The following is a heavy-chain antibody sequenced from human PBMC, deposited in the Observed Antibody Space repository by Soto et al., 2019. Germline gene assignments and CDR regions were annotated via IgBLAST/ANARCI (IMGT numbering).Heavy chain of an antibody. CDR3: ARESHDILTGPPWVWYFDL. Sequence: QVQLQQWGAGPLRPLETLSLTCGVSGGSFSGYYWAWIRQSPGKGLEWIGEINDRGSINHHPSLKSRVCISVATSNNHYSLNLRSVTAADTAVYYCARESHDILTGPPWVWYFDLWGRGTLVTVSS. CDR1: GGSFSGYY. CDR2: INDRGSI. V-gene: IGHV4-34*01. J-gene: IGHJ2*01. D-gene: IGHD3-9*01.